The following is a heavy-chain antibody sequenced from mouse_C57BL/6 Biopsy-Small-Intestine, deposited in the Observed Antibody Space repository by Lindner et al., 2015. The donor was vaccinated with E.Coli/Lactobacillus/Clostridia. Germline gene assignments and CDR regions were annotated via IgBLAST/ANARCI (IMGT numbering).Heavy chain of an antibody. V-gene: IGHV1S26*01. CDR1: EAPSVIM. D-gene: IGHD1-2*01. CDR2: IIPIFGSD. Sequence: SVKSPARFLEAPSVIMISTGCARPLDKVWSGMGGIIPIFGSDNYAHKFRDRVTITADTSRSTAYMELRSLRSEDTAVYYCARGLDGYSSWYFDLWGRGTLVTVSS. J-gene: IGHJ1*01. CDR3: ARGLDGYSSWYFDL.